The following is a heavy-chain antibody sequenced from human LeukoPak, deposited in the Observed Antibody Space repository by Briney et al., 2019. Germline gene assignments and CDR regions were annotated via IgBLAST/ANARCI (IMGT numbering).Heavy chain of an antibody. CDR2: IHSGST. Sequence: PSETLSLTCTVSGYSISSGHYWGWIRQPPGKGLEWIGSIHSGSTYYNPPLKSRVTISEDTSKNQFSLKLRSVTAADTAVYYCARGPRFGELLWHWFDPWGQGTLVTVSS. V-gene: IGHV4-38-2*02. CDR1: GYSISSGHY. CDR3: ARGPRFGELLWHWFDP. D-gene: IGHD3-10*01. J-gene: IGHJ5*02.